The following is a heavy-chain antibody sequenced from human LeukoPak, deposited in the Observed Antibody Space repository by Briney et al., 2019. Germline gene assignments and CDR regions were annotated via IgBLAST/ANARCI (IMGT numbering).Heavy chain of an antibody. CDR2: ISYDGSNK. V-gene: IGHV3-30-3*01. CDR1: GFTFSSYA. CDR3: ARELYGGNDY. J-gene: IGHJ4*02. Sequence: GGSLRLSCAASGFTFSSYAMHWVRQAPGKGLEWVAVISYDGSNKYYADSVKGRFTISRDNSKKTLYLQMNSLRAEDTAVYYCARELYGGNDYWGQGTLVTVSS. D-gene: IGHD4-23*01.